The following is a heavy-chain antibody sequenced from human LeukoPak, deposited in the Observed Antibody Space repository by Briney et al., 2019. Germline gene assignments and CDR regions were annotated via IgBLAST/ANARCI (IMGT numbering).Heavy chain of an antibody. CDR3: ARYYSGYDSGYYYYYMDV. J-gene: IGHJ6*03. CDR2: INHSGST. D-gene: IGHD5-12*01. CDR1: GGSFSGYS. Sequence: PSETLSLTCAVYGGSFSGYSWSWIRQPPGKGLEWIGEINHSGSTNYNPSLKSRVTISVDTSKNQFSLKLSSVTAADTAVYYCARYYSGYDSGYYYYYMDVWGKGTTVTVSS. V-gene: IGHV4-34*01.